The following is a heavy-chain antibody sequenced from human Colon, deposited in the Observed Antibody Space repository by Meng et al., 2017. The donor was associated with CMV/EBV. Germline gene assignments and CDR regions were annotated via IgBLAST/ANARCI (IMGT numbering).Heavy chain of an antibody. CDR3: ARLPHYYDRYYFDY. J-gene: IGHJ4*02. CDR2: IYYSGST. D-gene: IGHD3-22*01. CDR1: GGSISSSSYY. V-gene: IGHV4-39*01. Sequence: GSLRLSCTVSGGSISSSSYYWGWIRQPPGKGLEWIGSIYYSGSTSYNPSLKSRVTISVDTSKNQFSLQLSSVTAADTAVYYCARLPHYYDRYYFDYWGQGTLVTVSS.